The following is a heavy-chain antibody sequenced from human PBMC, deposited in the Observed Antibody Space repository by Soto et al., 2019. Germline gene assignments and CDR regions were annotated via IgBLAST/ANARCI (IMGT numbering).Heavy chain of an antibody. CDR1: GFSSSSYV. J-gene: IGHJ5*01. Sequence: EAQLLDSGGGLVQPGGSLRLSCAASGFSSSSYVMGWVRQTPGKGLEWVSGIGGGGGRTYYADSVQGRFTISRDKSKNTLYVQMNSLRAEDTAVYYCSKGWLDFWGQGTLVTVSS. V-gene: IGHV3-23*01. CDR3: SKGWLDF. CDR2: IGGGGGRT.